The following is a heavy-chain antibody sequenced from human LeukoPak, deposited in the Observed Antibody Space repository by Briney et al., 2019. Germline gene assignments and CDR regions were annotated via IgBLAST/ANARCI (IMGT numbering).Heavy chain of an antibody. J-gene: IGHJ3*01. V-gene: IGHV3-48*02. CDR3: AREDDSWGPNNLDL. Sequence: GGSLRLSCAASGFTFSTYEMNWVRQAPGKGLEWISYIDTSSSTMYYADSVMGRFTISRDNAKESLYLQMNSLRDEDTAVYYCAREDDSWGPNNLDLWGQGTMVTVSS. D-gene: IGHD7-27*01. CDR1: GFTFSTYE. CDR2: IDTSSSTM.